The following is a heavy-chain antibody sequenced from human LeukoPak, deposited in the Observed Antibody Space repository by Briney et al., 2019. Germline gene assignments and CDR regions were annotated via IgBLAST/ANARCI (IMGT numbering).Heavy chain of an antibody. CDR3: ARDRQVFGVVKSWFDP. V-gene: IGHV4-30-4*02. D-gene: IGHD3-3*01. Sequence: KSSDTLSLPHAVSGGPLSSGDYYWSWIRQPPGRGRECSEYISYSESPYYNPSLKGRDTISVDTSKNQSSLKLSSVAAAATAMYYCARDRQVFGVVKSWFDPWGQGTLVTVSS. J-gene: IGHJ5*02. CDR2: ISYSESP. CDR1: GGPLSSGDYY.